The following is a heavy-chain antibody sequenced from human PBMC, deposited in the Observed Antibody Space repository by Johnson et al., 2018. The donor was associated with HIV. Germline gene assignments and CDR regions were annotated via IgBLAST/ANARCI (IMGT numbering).Heavy chain of an antibody. CDR3: ARVGDSSSSLGACDI. V-gene: IGHV3-30*02. D-gene: IGHD6-6*01. CDR2: IRYDGSNK. CDR1: GFTFSSYG. Sequence: QVQLVESGGGVVQPGGSLRLSCAASGFTFSSYGMHWVRQAPGKGLEWVAFIRYDGSNKYYADSVKGRFTISRDNSKNTLYLQMNSLRAEDTAVYYCARVGDSSSSLGACDIWGQGTMVTVSS. J-gene: IGHJ3*02.